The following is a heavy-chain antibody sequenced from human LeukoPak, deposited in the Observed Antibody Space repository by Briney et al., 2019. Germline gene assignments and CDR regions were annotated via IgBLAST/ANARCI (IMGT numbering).Heavy chain of an antibody. CDR3: ARDAGRYFDY. CDR1: GYIFTAYY. CDR2: INPNNGGT. J-gene: IGHJ4*02. V-gene: IGHV1-2*02. Sequence: ASVKVSCKASGYIFTAYYMHWVRQAPGQGLEWMGWINPNNGGTNYAQKFQGRVTMTRDTSISTAYMELRRLRCDDTAVYDCARDAGRYFDYWGQGTLVTVSS.